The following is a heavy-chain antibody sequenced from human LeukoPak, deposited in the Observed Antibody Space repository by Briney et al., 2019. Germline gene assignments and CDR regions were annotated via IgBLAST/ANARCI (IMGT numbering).Heavy chain of an antibody. Sequence: SVKVSCKASGGTFSSYTISWVRQAPGQGLEWMGRIIPILGIANYAQKFQGRVTITADKSTSTAYMELSSLRSEDTAVYYCARIVDTAVADAFDIWGQGAMVTVSS. CDR1: GGTFSSYT. V-gene: IGHV1-69*02. J-gene: IGHJ3*02. D-gene: IGHD5-18*01. CDR3: ARIVDTAVADAFDI. CDR2: IIPILGIA.